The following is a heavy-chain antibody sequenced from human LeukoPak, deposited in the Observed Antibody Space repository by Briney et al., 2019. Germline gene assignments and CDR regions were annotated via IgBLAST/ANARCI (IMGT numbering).Heavy chain of an antibody. Sequence: GSVKVSCKASGYTFTGYYMHWVRQAPGQGLEWMGWINPNSGGTNYAQKFQGRVTMTRDTSISTAYMELSRLRSDDTAVYYCARVRIGQQLDKYYYYAMDVWGQGTTDTVSS. V-gene: IGHV1-2*02. D-gene: IGHD6-13*01. CDR2: INPNSGGT. J-gene: IGHJ6*02. CDR1: GYTFTGYY. CDR3: ARVRIGQQLDKYYYYAMDV.